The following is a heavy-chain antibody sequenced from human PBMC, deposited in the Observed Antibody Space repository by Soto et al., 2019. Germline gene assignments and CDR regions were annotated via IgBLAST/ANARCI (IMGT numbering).Heavy chain of an antibody. CDR3: AXDQYVWGKSTRHGAFDI. CDR2: IIPIFGTA. CDR1: GGTFSSYA. J-gene: IGHJ3*02. Sequence: SVKVSCKVSGGTFSSYAISWVRQAPGQGLEWMGGIIPIFGTANYAQKFQGRVTITADESTSTAYMELSSLRSEDTAVYYCAXDQYVWGKSTRHGAFDIWGQGTMVTVSS. D-gene: IGHD3-16*01. V-gene: IGHV1-69*13.